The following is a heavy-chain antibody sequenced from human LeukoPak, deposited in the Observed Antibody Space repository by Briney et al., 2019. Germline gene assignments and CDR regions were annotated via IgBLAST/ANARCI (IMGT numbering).Heavy chain of an antibody. J-gene: IGHJ3*02. D-gene: IGHD3/OR15-3a*01. CDR3: ARVRTVFRRLTHDAFDI. V-gene: IGHV3-21*01. Sequence: PGGSLRLSCAASGFTFSSYSMNWVRQAPGKGLEWVSSISSSGSYIYYADSVKGRFTISRDNAKNSLYLQMNSLRAEDTAVYYCARVRTVFRRLTHDAFDIWGQGTMVTVSS. CDR2: ISSSGSYI. CDR1: GFTFSSYS.